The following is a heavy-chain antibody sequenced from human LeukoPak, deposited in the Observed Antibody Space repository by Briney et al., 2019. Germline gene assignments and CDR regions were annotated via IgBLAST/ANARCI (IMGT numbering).Heavy chain of an antibody. V-gene: IGHV3-21*01. D-gene: IGHD2-2*03. CDR1: GFTFSSYS. CDR3: ARDGYCSSTSCPGVLDY. CDR2: ISSSSSCI. Sequence: GGSLRLSCAASGFTFSSYSMNWVRQAPGKGLEWVSSISSSSSCIYYADSVKGRFTISRDNAENSLYLQMNSLRAEDTAVYYCARDGYCSSTSCPGVLDYWGQGTLVTVSS. J-gene: IGHJ4*02.